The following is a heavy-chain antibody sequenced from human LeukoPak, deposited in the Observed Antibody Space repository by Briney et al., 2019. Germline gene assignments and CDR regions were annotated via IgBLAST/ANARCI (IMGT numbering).Heavy chain of an antibody. J-gene: IGHJ4*02. Sequence: PGGSLRLSCAASGFTFSSYWMTWVRQAPGKGLEWVANIKQDGSEKYYVDSVKGRFTISRDNSKNTLYLQMNSLRAEDTAVYYCAKVPRSRHRFGEGEIDFWGQGTLVTVSS. V-gene: IGHV3-7*01. CDR1: GFTFSSYW. CDR3: AKVPRSRHRFGEGEIDF. D-gene: IGHD3-10*01. CDR2: IKQDGSEK.